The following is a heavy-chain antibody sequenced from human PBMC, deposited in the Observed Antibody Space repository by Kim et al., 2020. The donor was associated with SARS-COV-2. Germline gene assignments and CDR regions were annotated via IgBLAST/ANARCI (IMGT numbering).Heavy chain of an antibody. CDR2: GSTS. Sequence: GSTSISADSVKGRFTVSRDNAKNIVYLKMTSLRAEDTAMYYCARGNGGFDHWGQGALVTVSS. D-gene: IGHD4-17*01. J-gene: IGHJ4*02. V-gene: IGHV3-74*01. CDR3: ARGNGGFDH.